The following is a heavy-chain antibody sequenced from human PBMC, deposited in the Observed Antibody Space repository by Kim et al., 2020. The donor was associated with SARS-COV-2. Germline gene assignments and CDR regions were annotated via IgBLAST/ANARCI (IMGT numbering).Heavy chain of an antibody. CDR1: GYSFTVRW. J-gene: IGHJ3*02. D-gene: IGHD1-20*01. Sequence: GESLKISCKGSGYSFTVRWIGWVRQMPGKGLEWMGIIYPGDSATRYSPSFQGQVTFSADKSISTAYVQWNSLKASDTAMYYCARQDITGAFDIWGQGTMVTVSS. CDR2: IYPGDSAT. V-gene: IGHV5-51*01. CDR3: ARQDITGAFDI.